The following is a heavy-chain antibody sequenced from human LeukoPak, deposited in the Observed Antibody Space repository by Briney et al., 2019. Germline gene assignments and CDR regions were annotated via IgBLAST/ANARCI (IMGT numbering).Heavy chain of an antibody. CDR1: GGSFNGYY. J-gene: IGHJ5*02. V-gene: IGHV4-34*01. D-gene: IGHD2-2*01. Sequence: SETLSLTCAVYGGSFNGYYWSWIRQPPGKGLEWIGEINHSGSTNYNPSLKSRVTISVDTSKNQFSLKLSSVTAADTAVYYCARGKTDIVVVPAARRYNWFDPWGQGTLVTVSS. CDR2: INHSGST. CDR3: ARGKTDIVVVPAARRYNWFDP.